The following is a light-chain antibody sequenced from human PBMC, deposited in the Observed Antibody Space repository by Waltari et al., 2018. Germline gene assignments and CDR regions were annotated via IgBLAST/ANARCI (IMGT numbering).Light chain of an antibody. Sequence: IHMTQSPSSLSASVGDRVTITVQASQYISNYLNWYQQKPGKAPKLLIYDASNLETGVPSRFSGSGSGTDFTFTISSLQPEDIATYYCQQYDNLVTFGQGTRLEIK. CDR3: QQYDNLVT. J-gene: IGKJ5*01. V-gene: IGKV1-33*01. CDR2: DAS. CDR1: QYISNY.